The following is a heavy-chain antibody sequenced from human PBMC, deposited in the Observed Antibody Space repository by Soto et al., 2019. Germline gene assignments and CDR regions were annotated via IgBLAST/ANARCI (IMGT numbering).Heavy chain of an antibody. Sequence: PGGSLRLSCAASGFTFSSYAMSWVRQAPGKGLELVSTISGSGDNTYYADSVKGRFTISRDNSKNTLYLQMNSLRAEDTALYYCTKVGGTSLPPIPVDYWGQGTQVTVSS. D-gene: IGHD2-2*02. V-gene: IGHV3-23*01. CDR2: ISGSGDNT. CDR3: TKVGGTSLPPIPVDY. CDR1: GFTFSSYA. J-gene: IGHJ4*02.